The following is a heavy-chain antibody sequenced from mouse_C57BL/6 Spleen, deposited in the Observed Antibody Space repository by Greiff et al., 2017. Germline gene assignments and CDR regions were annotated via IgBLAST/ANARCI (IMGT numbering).Heavy chain of an antibody. D-gene: IGHD2-5*01. J-gene: IGHJ2*01. CDR1: GYTFTSYW. Sequence: QVQLQQPGAELVKPGASVKLSCKASGYTFTSYWMHWVKQRPGQGLEWIGMIHPNSGSTNYNEKFKSKATLTVDKTSSTAYIQLSSLTAEDSAVYSCARSNYSNYYFDYWCQGTTLTVSS. V-gene: IGHV1-64*01. CDR3: ARSNYSNYYFDY. CDR2: IHPNSGST.